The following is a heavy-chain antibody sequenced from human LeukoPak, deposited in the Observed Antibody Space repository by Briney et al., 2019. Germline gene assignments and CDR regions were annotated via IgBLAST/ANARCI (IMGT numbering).Heavy chain of an antibody. CDR1: GYTFTSYG. Sequence: ASVKVSCKASGYTFTSYGISWVRQAPGQGLEWMGWISAYNGNTNYAQKLQGRVTMTTDTSTSTADMGLRSLRSDDTAVYYCARLIAVAASFDYWGQGTLVTVSS. CDR2: ISAYNGNT. J-gene: IGHJ4*02. CDR3: ARLIAVAASFDY. V-gene: IGHV1-18*01. D-gene: IGHD6-19*01.